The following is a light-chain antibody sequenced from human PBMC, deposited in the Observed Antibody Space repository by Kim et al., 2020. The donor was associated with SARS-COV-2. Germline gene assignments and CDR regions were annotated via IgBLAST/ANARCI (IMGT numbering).Light chain of an antibody. CDR1: PSLVYGDGNTY. CDR2: KVS. J-gene: IGKJ3*01. CDR3: MQGTHWPFT. Sequence: PAFISCRFRPSLVYGDGNTYLNWFQQRARQSPRRLIYKVSYRGSGVPDRFSGSWAGTDFPLQISRVEAEDVGVYYCMQGTHWPFTFGPGTKVDIK. V-gene: IGKV2-30*01.